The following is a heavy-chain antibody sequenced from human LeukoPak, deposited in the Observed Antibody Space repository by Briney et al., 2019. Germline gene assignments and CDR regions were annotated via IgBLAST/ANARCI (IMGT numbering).Heavy chain of an antibody. V-gene: IGHV3-23*01. J-gene: IGHJ4*02. CDR2: ISGSGGST. CDR3: AKDRESYGSGSDHNFDY. CDR1: GLTFSSYA. Sequence: QPGGSLRLSCAASGLTFSSYAMSWVRQAPGKGLEWVSGISGSGGSTYYADSVKGRFTIYRDNSKNTLHLQMNSLRAEDTAVYYCAKDRESYGSGSDHNFDYWGQGTLVTVS. D-gene: IGHD3-10*01.